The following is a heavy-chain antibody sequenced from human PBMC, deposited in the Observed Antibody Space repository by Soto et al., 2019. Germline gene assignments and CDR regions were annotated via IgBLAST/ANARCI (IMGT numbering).Heavy chain of an antibody. CDR3: AIKNTYYYDSSGRMDV. D-gene: IGHD3-22*01. CDR1: GFTFSSYS. Sequence: EVQLVESGGGLVQPGGSLRLSCAASGFTFSSYSMNWVRQAPGKGLEWVSYISSSSSTIYYADSVKGRFTISRDNAKNALYLQTNRRIDEYTDVYYCAIKNTYYYDSSGRMDVWGQGTTVTVSS. CDR2: ISSSSSTI. J-gene: IGHJ6*02. V-gene: IGHV3-48*02.